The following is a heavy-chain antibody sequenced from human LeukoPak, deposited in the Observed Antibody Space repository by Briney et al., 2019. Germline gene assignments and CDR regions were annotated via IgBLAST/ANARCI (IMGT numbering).Heavy chain of an antibody. CDR3: ARDIVLMVYARSSYYGMDV. CDR2: ISAYNGNT. CDR1: GYTFTTYG. Sequence: GASVKVSSKASGYTFTTYGISWVRQAPGQGLEWMGWISAYNGNTNYAQKLQGRVTMTTDTSTSTAYMELRSLRSDDTAVYYCARDIVLMVYARSSYYGMDVWGQGTTVTVSS. D-gene: IGHD2-8*01. J-gene: IGHJ6*02. V-gene: IGHV1-18*01.